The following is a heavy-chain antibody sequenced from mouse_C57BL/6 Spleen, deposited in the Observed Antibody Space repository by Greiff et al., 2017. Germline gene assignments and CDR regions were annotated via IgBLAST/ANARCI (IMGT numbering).Heavy chain of an antibody. D-gene: IGHD2-5*01. V-gene: IGHV5-12*01. CDR2: ISNGGGST. Sequence: DVKLVESGGGLVQPGGSLKLSCAASGFTFSDYYMYWVRQTPEKRLEWVAYISNGGGSTYYPDTVKGRFTISRDNAKNTLYLQMSRLKSEDTAMYYCARQGDSNYGYFDVWGTGTTVTVSS. CDR3: ARQGDSNYGYFDV. CDR1: GFTFSDYY. J-gene: IGHJ1*03.